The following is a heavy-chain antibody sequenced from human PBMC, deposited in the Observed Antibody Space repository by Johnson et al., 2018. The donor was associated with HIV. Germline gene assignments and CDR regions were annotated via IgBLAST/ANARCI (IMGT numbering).Heavy chain of an antibody. Sequence: QVQLVESGGGVVQPGRSLRLSCAASGFTFSSYAMHWVRQAPGKGLEWVAVISYDGSNKYYADSVKGRFTISRDNSKNTLYLQMNSRRPEDTAVYYCAKHNGLDSSSPFDAFDIWGQGKRVTVSS. CDR1: GFTFSSYA. V-gene: IGHV3-30-3*02. CDR2: ISYDGSNK. J-gene: IGHJ3*02. CDR3: AKHNGLDSSSPFDAFDI. D-gene: IGHD6-6*01.